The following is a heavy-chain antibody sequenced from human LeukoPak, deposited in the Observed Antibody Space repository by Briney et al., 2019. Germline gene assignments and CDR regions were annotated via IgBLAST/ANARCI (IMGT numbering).Heavy chain of an antibody. CDR3: AKDGGSGSYILYYFDY. J-gene: IGHJ4*02. D-gene: IGHD3-10*01. V-gene: IGHV3-30*18. CDR2: ISYDGSNK. Sequence: PGRSLRLSCAASGFTFSSYGMHWVRQAPGKGLEWVAVISYDGSNKYYADSVKGRFTISRDNSKNTLYLQMNSLRAEDTAVYYCAKDGGSGSYILYYFDYWGQGTLVTVSS. CDR1: GFTFSSYG.